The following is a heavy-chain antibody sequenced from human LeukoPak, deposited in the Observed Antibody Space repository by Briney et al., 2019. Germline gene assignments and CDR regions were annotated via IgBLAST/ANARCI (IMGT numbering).Heavy chain of an antibody. D-gene: IGHD3-10*01. CDR3: TTDTFGARDS. J-gene: IGHJ4*02. CDR2: INEDGSST. V-gene: IGHV3-74*01. CDR1: GYTFSRYW. Sequence: GVSLRLSCAASGYTFSRYWMHWVRQGPGKGLVWVSRINEDGSSTSYAESVRGRFTISTDNAKNTLYLQMNSLRAEDAAVYYCTTDTFGARDSWGQGTLVTVSS.